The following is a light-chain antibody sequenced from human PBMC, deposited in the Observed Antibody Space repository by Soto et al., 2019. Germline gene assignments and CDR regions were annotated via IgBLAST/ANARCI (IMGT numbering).Light chain of an antibody. CDR1: QSVSSSY. Sequence: EIVLTQSPGTLSLSPGERATLSCRASQSVSSSYLAWYQQKPGQAPRLLIYGASSRATGIPDRFSGSGSGTDFTLTISRLETEDFAVYSCQQYGSSPSITLGHGTRLEIK. J-gene: IGKJ5*01. CDR2: GAS. CDR3: QQYGSSPSIT. V-gene: IGKV3-20*01.